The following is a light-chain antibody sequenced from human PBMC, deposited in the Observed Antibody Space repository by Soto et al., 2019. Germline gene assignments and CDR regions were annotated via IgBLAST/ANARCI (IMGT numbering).Light chain of an antibody. CDR3: QQRSNWPQLT. J-gene: IGKJ4*01. Sequence: EIVMTQSPVTLSVSPGERATLSCRASQSVSSNLAWYQQKPGQAPRLLIYAASTRATGIPARFSGSGSGTEFTLTISSLQSEDFAVYYCQQRSNWPQLTFGGGTKVEIK. CDR2: AAS. V-gene: IGKV3-15*01. CDR1: QSVSSN.